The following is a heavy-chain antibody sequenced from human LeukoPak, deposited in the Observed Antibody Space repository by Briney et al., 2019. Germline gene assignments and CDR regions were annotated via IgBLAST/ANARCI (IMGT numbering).Heavy chain of an antibody. CDR2: ISSSSSYI. D-gene: IGHD4-11*01. Sequence: PGGSLRLSCAASGFTFSSYSMNWVRQAPGKGLEWVSSISSSSSYIYYADSVKGRFTISRDNAKNSLYLQMNSLRAEDTAVYYCARGTSYRSNYGDFGYWGQGTLVTVSS. V-gene: IGHV3-21*01. CDR3: ARGTSYRSNYGDFGY. CDR1: GFTFSSYS. J-gene: IGHJ4*02.